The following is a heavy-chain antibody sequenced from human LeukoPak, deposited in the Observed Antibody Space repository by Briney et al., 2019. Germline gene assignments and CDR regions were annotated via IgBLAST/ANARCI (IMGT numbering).Heavy chain of an antibody. CDR2: ISGSGGST. Sequence: GGSLRLSCAASGFTFSSYAMSWVRQAPGKGLEWVSAISGSGGSTYYADSVKGRFTISRENSKNTLYLQMNSLRAEDTAVYYCAKDMTSYGPPYYFDYWGQGTLVTVSS. D-gene: IGHD5-18*01. CDR1: GFTFSSYA. CDR3: AKDMTSYGPPYYFDY. V-gene: IGHV3-23*01. J-gene: IGHJ4*02.